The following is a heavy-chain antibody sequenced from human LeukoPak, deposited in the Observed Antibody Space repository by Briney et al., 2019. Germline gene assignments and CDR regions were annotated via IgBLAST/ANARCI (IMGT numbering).Heavy chain of an antibody. V-gene: IGHV4-34*01. D-gene: IGHD2-21*02. Sequence: SETLSLTCAVYGGSLSGYYWSWIRQPPGKGLEWIGEINHSGSTNYNPSLTSRVTISVDTSKNQFSLKLSSVTAADTAVYYCASHIVVVTATLYNWFDPWGQGTLVTVSS. CDR2: INHSGST. CDR3: ASHIVVVTATLYNWFDP. CDR1: GGSLSGYY. J-gene: IGHJ5*02.